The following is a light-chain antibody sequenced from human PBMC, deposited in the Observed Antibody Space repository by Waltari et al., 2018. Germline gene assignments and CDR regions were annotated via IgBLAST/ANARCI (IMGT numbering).Light chain of an antibody. CDR3: ATWDDGLSGVV. V-gene: IGLV1-44*01. J-gene: IGLJ3*02. CDR2: LNN. CDR1: SSNIRSNT. Sequence: QSVLTQPPSASGTPGQRVTISCSGSSSNIRSNTVPWYPHPPGTAPKPPIYLNNPRPSRVPDRFSGSKSGTSASLAISGLQSEDEALYYCATWDDGLSGVVFGGGTKVTVL.